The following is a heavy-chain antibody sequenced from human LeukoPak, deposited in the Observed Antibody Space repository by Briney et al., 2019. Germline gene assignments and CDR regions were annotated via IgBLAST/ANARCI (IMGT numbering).Heavy chain of an antibody. CDR2: ISGSGGST. CDR3: AKVLLARAYYYGMDV. D-gene: IGHD2-15*01. V-gene: IGHV3-23*01. Sequence: GGSLRLSCAASGFTFSSSAMSWVRQAPGKGLEWVSAISGSGGSTYYADSVKGRFTISRDNSKNTLYLQMNSLRVEDTAVYYCAKVLLARAYYYGMDVWGQGTTVTVS. CDR1: GFTFSSSA. J-gene: IGHJ6*02.